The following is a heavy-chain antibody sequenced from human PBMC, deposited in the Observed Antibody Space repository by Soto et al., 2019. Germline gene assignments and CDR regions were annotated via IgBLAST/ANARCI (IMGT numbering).Heavy chain of an antibody. V-gene: IGHV3-74*01. J-gene: IGHJ5*02. CDR2: IQGDGSGI. CDR1: GFAFSTYW. D-gene: IGHD5-12*01. Sequence: EVQLVESGGGLVQPGGSLRLSCTASGFAFSTYWMYWVRQAPAKRLAYVSRIQGDGSGIIYADSVEGRFTVSRDNAKNTMYLQMKSLRYDDTAVYYCVRGAIVAMWASWFDPWGQGTLVSVSS. CDR3: VRGAIVAMWASWFDP.